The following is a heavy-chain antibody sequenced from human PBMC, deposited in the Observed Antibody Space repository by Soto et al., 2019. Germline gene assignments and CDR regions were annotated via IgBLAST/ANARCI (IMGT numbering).Heavy chain of an antibody. CDR2: ISYDGSDK. CDR3: ARDQRLVILGLFDF. CDR1: GFTFSSYG. J-gene: IGHJ4*02. D-gene: IGHD6-19*01. V-gene: IGHV3-30*03. Sequence: GGSLRLSFAASGFTFSSYGMHWVPPAPGKGLEWVAVISYDGSDKYYADSVKGRFTISRDNSKNTLYLQMNSLRAEDTAMYYCARDQRLVILGLFDFWGLGTLVTVSS.